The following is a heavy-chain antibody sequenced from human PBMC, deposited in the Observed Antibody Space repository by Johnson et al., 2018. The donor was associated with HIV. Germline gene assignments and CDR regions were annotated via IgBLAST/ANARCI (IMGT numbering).Heavy chain of an antibody. D-gene: IGHD2-15*01. CDR1: GFSFSSYD. CDR3: ARGGDCSGGRCYLHDAFDV. J-gene: IGHJ3*01. V-gene: IGHV3-64*01. Sequence: VQLVESGGGLVQPGGSLRLSCTASGFSFSSYDMHWVRQAPGKGLQYVSGISSNGSSTYYANSVKGRFTISRDNSKNTLFLQMGSLRPEDMAVYYCARGGDCSGGRCYLHDAFDVWGPGTVVTVSS. CDR2: ISSNGSST.